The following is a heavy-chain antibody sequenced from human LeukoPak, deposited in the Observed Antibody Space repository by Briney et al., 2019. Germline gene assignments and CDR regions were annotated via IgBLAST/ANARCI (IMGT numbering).Heavy chain of an antibody. V-gene: IGHV1-2*02. D-gene: IGHD2-2*01. Sequence: ASVTVSCKSSVYTFTGYYMHWVRQAPGQGLEWMGWINPNSGGTNYAQKFQGRVTMTRDTSISTAYMELSRLRSDDAAVYYCARESGYCSSTSCYRSANWFDPWGQGTLVTVSS. CDR1: VYTFTGYY. CDR2: INPNSGGT. CDR3: ARESGYCSSTSCYRSANWFDP. J-gene: IGHJ5*02.